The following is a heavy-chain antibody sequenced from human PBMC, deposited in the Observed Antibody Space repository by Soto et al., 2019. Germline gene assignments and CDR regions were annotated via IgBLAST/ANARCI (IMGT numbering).Heavy chain of an antibody. J-gene: IGHJ4*02. V-gene: IGHV3-23*01. CDR2: ISGSGGGT. CDR1: GFTFSSYA. Sequence: EMQLLESGGGLVKPGGSLRLSCAASGFTFSSYAMSWVRQAPGKGLEGVSAISGSGGGTYYGDSVKGRFTISSDNSNNKLYLVMNRLRAEETAVYTCARACIDYRRHRYFDFWGQGTLVTVSS. D-gene: IGHD2-21*01. CDR3: ARACIDYRRHRYFDF.